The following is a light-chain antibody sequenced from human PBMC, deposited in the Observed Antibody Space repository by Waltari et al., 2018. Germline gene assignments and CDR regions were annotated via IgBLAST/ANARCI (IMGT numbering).Light chain of an antibody. CDR1: TSSDPLRHY. V-gene: IGLV7-43*01. CDR3: LLYGGGALPWL. CDR2: GPR. J-gene: IGLJ3*02. Sequence: QTVVTHEPSLTVSPGGTVTATCAFNTSSDPLRHYPVWFQQKPGHVPNSLHSGPRNRYSWTTARFSGTLLGVEAALTLSDAQPDDEADYYCLLYGGGALPWLFGGGTRVTVL.